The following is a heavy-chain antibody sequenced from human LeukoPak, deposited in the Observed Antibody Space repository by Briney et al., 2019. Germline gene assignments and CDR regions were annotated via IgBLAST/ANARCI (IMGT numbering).Heavy chain of an antibody. CDR3: AKEYGAARRYYYYYMDV. V-gene: IGHV3-23*01. J-gene: IGHJ6*03. Sequence: GGSLRLSCAASGFTFSSYGMHWVRQAPGKGLEWVSAISGSGGSTYYADSVKGRFTISRDNSKNTLYLQMNSLRAEDTAVYYCAKEYGAARRYYYYYMDVWGKGTTVTVSS. CDR1: GFTFSSYG. D-gene: IGHD6-6*01. CDR2: ISGSGGST.